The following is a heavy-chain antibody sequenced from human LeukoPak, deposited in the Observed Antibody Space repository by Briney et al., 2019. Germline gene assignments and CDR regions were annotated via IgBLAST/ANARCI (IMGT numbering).Heavy chain of an antibody. CDR3: ARVKIGYCSSTSCYSNWYFDL. D-gene: IGHD2-2*01. CDR1: GGSISSGVYS. J-gene: IGHJ2*01. CDR2: IYHSGST. V-gene: IGHV4-30-2*01. Sequence: SQTLSLTCAVSGGSISSGVYSWSWIRQPPGKGLEWIGYIYHSGSTYYNPSLKSRVTISVDRSKNQFSLKLSSVTAADTAVYYCARVKIGYCSSTSCYSNWYFDLWGRGTLVTVSS.